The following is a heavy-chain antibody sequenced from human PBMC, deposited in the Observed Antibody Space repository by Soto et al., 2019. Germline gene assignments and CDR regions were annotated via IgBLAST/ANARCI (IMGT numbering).Heavy chain of an antibody. CDR1: GGSISSGDYY. CDR3: ARDPYSSGYYYGMDV. CDR2: IYYSGRT. V-gene: IGHV4-30-4*01. J-gene: IGHJ6*02. Sequence: QVQLQESGPGLVKPSQTLSLTCTVSGGSISSGDYYWSWIRQPPGKGLEWIGNIYYSGRTYYNPSLKSRVTISVDTSKNQFSLRLSSVTAADTAVYYCARDPYSSGYYYGMDVWGQGTTVTVSS. D-gene: IGHD3-22*01.